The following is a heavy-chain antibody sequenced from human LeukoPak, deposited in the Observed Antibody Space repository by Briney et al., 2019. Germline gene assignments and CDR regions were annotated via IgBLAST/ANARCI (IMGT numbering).Heavy chain of an antibody. CDR3: ARGIARTTPFFDY. V-gene: IGHV3-48*01. J-gene: IGHJ4*02. CDR1: GFTFSSYS. Sequence: GGSLRLSCASSGFTFSSYSMNWVRQAPGKGLEWVSYISSSSSTIYYADSVKGRFTISRDNAKNSLYLQMNSLRAEDTAVYYCARGIARTTPFFDYWGQGTLVTVSS. CDR2: ISSSSSTI. D-gene: IGHD1/OR15-1a*01.